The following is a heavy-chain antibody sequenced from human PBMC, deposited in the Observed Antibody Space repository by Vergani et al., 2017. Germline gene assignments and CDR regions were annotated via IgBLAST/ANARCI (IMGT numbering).Heavy chain of an antibody. CDR3: ARVMGERGRSSSWYPAEYFQH. D-gene: IGHD6-13*01. CDR2: INPNSGGT. CDR1: GYTFTGYY. J-gene: IGHJ1*01. Sequence: QVQLVQSGAEVKKPGASVKVSCKASGYTFTGYYMHWVRQAPGQGLEWMGWINPNSGGTNYAQKFQGRVTMTRDTSISTAYMGLSRLGSDDTAVYYCARVMGERGRSSSWYPAEYFQHWGQGTLVTVSS. V-gene: IGHV1-2*02.